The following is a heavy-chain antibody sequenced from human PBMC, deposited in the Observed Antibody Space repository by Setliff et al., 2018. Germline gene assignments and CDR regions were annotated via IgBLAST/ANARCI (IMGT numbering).Heavy chain of an antibody. CDR2: ITYDGSNK. CDR1: GFTFSSYA. J-gene: IGHJ4*02. D-gene: IGHD6-19*01. CDR3: ARGNSRSSVWYVVPHFDY. V-gene: IGHV3-30*01. Sequence: PGGSLRLSCAASGFTFSSYAMHWVRQAPGKGLEWVAVITYDGSNKFYADSVRGRFTISRDISKNTLYVQMNSLRPEDTAVYYCARGNSRSSVWYVVPHFDYWGQGTLVTVSS.